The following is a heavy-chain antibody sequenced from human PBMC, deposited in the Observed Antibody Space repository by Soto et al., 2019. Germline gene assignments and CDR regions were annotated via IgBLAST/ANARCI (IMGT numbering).Heavy chain of an antibody. V-gene: IGHV4-34*01. D-gene: IGHD2-2*01. CDR2: INHSGST. Sequence: SETLSLTCAVYGGSFSGYYWSWIRQPPGKGLEWIGEINHSGSTNYNPSLKSRVTISVDTSKNQFSLKLSSVTAADTAVYYCARDSPAPHGMEVWGQGTTVTVSS. CDR3: ARDSPAPHGMEV. J-gene: IGHJ6*02. CDR1: GGSFSGYY.